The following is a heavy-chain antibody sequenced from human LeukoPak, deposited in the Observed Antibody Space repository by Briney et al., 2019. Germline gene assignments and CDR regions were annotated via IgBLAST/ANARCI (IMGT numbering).Heavy chain of an antibody. D-gene: IGHD4-11*01. V-gene: IGHV1-2*06. Sequence: GASVKVSCKASGYTFTGYYMHWVRQAPGQGLEWMGQINPNSGGTNYAQKFQGRVTMTRDTSISTAYMELSRLRSDDTAVYYSASYLGDYSNHALDYWGQGTLVTVSS. CDR2: INPNSGGT. CDR3: ASYLGDYSNHALDY. CDR1: GYTFTGYY. J-gene: IGHJ4*02.